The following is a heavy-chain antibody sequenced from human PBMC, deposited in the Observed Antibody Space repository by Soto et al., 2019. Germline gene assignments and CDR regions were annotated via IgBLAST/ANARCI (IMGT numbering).Heavy chain of an antibody. Sequence: GESLRLSCAASGFTFSSYAMSWVRQAPGKGLEWVSAISGSGGSTYYADSVKGRFTISRDNSKSTLYLQMNSLRAEDTAVYYCAPNPDTMTSYYGRDVCRQWTTVTVSS. CDR3: APNPDTMTSYYGRDV. CDR2: ISGSGGST. V-gene: IGHV3-23*01. J-gene: IGHJ6*02. D-gene: IGHD3-3*01. CDR1: GFTFSSYA.